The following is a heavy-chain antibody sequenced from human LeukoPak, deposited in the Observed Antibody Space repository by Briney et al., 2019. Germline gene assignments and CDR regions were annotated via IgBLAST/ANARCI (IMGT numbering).Heavy chain of an antibody. CDR1: GFTFSTYI. V-gene: IGHV3-21*01. CDR2: IGTSTSYI. J-gene: IGHJ5*02. Sequence: GGSLRLSCAASGFTFSTYIMNWVRQTPGKGLEWVSSIGTSTSYIYYADSVKGRFTISRDNAKNSLYLQMNSLRAEDTAVYYCARDGPWGQGTLVTVSS. CDR3: ARDGP.